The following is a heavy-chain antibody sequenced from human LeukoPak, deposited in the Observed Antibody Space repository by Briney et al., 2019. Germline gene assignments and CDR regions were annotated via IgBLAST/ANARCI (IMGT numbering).Heavy chain of an antibody. V-gene: IGHV3-30*02. D-gene: IGHD1-26*01. Sequence: GGSLRLSCAASGFTFSSYGMHWVRQAPGKGLEWVAFIRYDGSNKYYADSVKGRFTISRDNAKNSLYLQMNSLRAEDTAVYYCASLVGATTPYYFDYWGQGTLVTVSS. CDR2: IRYDGSNK. J-gene: IGHJ4*02. CDR1: GFTFSSYG. CDR3: ASLVGATTPYYFDY.